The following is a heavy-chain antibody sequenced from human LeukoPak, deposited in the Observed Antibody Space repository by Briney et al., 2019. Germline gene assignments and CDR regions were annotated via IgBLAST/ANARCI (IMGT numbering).Heavy chain of an antibody. CDR3: AKDSASYGRFDY. CDR2: ISGSGSST. Sequence: GGSLRLSCAASGFTFTNYAMSWVRQARGKGLEWGSVISGSGSSTYYADSVKGRFTISRDDSKNTLYLQMNSLRAEDTAVYFCAKDSASYGRFDYWGQGTLVTVSS. CDR1: GFTFTNYA. J-gene: IGHJ4*02. V-gene: IGHV3-23*01. D-gene: IGHD5-18*01.